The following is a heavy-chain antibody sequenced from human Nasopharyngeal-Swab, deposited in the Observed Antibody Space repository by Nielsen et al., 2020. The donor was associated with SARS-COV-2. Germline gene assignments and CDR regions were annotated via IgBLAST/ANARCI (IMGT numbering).Heavy chain of an antibody. CDR3: AAAALGAWY. CDR1: GYPFISNW. D-gene: IGHD1-26*01. J-gene: IGHJ4*02. CDR2: IYPGDSDT. V-gene: IGHV5-51*01. Sequence: GESLKISCRASGYPFISNWIGWVRQVPGKGLEWMGTIYPGDSDTRYSPSLQGQVTISADKSITTAFLQWSSLKASDTAIYCCAAAALGAWYWGQGTLVTVSS.